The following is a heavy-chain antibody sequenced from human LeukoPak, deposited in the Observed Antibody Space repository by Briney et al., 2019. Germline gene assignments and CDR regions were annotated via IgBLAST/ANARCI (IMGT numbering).Heavy chain of an antibody. D-gene: IGHD6-13*01. J-gene: IGHJ4*02. Sequence: GGSLRLSCAASGFTFSSYAMSWVRQAPGKGLEWVSAISGSGGGTYYADSVKGRFTISRDNSKNTLYLQVDSLRAEDTAVYYCARGAAGRPFDYWGQGTLVTVSS. CDR3: ARGAAGRPFDY. CDR2: ISGSGGGT. V-gene: IGHV3-23*01. CDR1: GFTFSSYA.